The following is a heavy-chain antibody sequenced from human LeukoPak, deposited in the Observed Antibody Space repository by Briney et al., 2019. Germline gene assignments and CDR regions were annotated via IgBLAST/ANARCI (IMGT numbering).Heavy chain of an antibody. CDR1: GFTFSSYW. D-gene: IGHD3-9*01. Sequence: PGGSLRLSCAASGFTFSSYWMHWVRQAPGKGLVWVSRINSDGSSTSYADSVKGRFTISRDNAKNTLYLQMNSLRAEDTAVYYCARVTNYYDILTGYYQGAFDIWGQGTMVTVSS. J-gene: IGHJ3*02. CDR3: ARVTNYYDILTGYYQGAFDI. CDR2: INSDGSST. V-gene: IGHV3-74*01.